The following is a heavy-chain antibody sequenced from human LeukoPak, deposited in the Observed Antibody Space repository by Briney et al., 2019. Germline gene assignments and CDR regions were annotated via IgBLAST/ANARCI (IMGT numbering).Heavy chain of an antibody. Sequence: GGSLRLSCAASGFTFSSYGMSWVRQAPGKGLEWVSAISGSGGSTYYADSVKGRFTISRDHSKNTLYLQMNSLRAEDTAVYYCAKDQGSGSGSDSWGYFDYWGQGTLVTVSS. CDR3: AKDQGSGSGSDSWGYFDY. CDR2: ISGSGGST. CDR1: GFTFSSYG. D-gene: IGHD3-10*01. V-gene: IGHV3-23*01. J-gene: IGHJ4*02.